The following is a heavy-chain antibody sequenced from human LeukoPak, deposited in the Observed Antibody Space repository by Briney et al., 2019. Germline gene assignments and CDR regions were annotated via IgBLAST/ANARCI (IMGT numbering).Heavy chain of an antibody. D-gene: IGHD5-24*01. CDR2: ILQSGDDT. Sequence: PGGSLRLSCAASGFTFNNYAMSWVRQAPGKGREWVSGILQSGDDTYYADSVKGRFTVSRDNSNNMLYLQMNSLRVEDTAIYYCAKDAVRGDGYWEFDYWGQGSLVTVSS. V-gene: IGHV3-23*01. J-gene: IGHJ4*02. CDR3: AKDAVRGDGYWEFDY. CDR1: GFTFNNYA.